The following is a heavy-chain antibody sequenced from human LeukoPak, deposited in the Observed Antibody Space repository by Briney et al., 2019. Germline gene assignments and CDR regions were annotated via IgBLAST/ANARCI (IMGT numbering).Heavy chain of an antibody. V-gene: IGHV4-39*01. D-gene: IGHD1-26*01. CDR3: ARVSWELQYYFDY. J-gene: IGHJ4*02. Sequence: PSETLSLTCGVSGGSINTNTFFWGWIRQPPGKGLEWIGNVFYSGSTMYNPSLKSRVTMSIDTSKSQFSLKLSSVTAADTAVYYCARVSWELQYYFDYWGQGTLVTVSS. CDR1: GGSINTNTFF. CDR2: VFYSGST.